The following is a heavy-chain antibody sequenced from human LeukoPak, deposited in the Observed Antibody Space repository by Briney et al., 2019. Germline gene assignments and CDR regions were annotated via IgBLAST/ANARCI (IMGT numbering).Heavy chain of an antibody. J-gene: IGHJ4*02. CDR2: MNPNSGNT. CDR1: GGTFSSYA. CDR3: ARGQSYYYDSSGYSN. V-gene: IGHV1-8*02. Sequence: GSSVKVSCKASGGTFSSYAISWVRQATGQGLEWMGWMNPNSGNTGYAQKFQGRVTMTRNTSISTAYMELSSPRSEDTAVYYCARGQSYYYDSSGYSNWGQGTLVTVSS. D-gene: IGHD3-22*01.